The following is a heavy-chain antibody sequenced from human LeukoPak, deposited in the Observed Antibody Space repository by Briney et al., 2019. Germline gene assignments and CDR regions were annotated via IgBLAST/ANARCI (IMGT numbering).Heavy chain of an antibody. D-gene: IGHD6-13*01. J-gene: IGHJ4*02. CDR1: GFNFSHAW. V-gene: IGHV3-15*05. CDR3: TTDWAGIGDH. CDR2: IKSKTDGGTT. Sequence: GGSLRLSCGDSGFNFSHAWMSWIRQAPGKGLEWVGRIKSKTDGGTTDYAAPVKGRFTVSRDDSKNTLYLEMNSLKTEDTAVYYCTTDWAGIGDHWGQGILVTVSS.